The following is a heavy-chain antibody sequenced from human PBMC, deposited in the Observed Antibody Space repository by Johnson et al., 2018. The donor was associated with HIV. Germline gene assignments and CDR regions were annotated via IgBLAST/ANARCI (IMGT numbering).Heavy chain of an antibody. CDR1: GFTVSSNY. CDR3: ARASSIAARGADAFDI. Sequence: VQLVESGGGLVQPGGSLRLSCAASGFTVSSNYMSWVRQAPGKGLEWVSVIYSGGSTYYADSVMGRFTISRDTSKNTLYLQMNSLRAEDTAVYYCARASSIAARGADAFDIWGQGTMVTVSS. D-gene: IGHD6-6*01. CDR2: IYSGGST. V-gene: IGHV3-66*02. J-gene: IGHJ3*02.